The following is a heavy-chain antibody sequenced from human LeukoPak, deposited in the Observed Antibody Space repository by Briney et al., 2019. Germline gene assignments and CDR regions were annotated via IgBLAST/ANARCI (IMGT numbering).Heavy chain of an antibody. V-gene: IGHV3-23*01. CDR1: GFTFSDYY. J-gene: IGHJ4*02. Sequence: PGGSLRLSCAASGFTFSDYYMSWIRQAPGKGLEWVSAISGGGETTYYADSVKGRFTISRDNSESTLYLRMDSLGADDTAVYYCAKVREAWDYWGQGTQVTVSS. D-gene: IGHD5-24*01. CDR3: AKVREAWDY. CDR2: ISGGGETT.